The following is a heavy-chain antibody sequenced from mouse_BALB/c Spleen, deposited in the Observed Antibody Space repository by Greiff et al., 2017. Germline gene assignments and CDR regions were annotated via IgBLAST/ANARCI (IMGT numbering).Heavy chain of an antibody. CDR3: STVVARAMDY. CDR1: GYSITSDYA. J-gene: IGHJ4*01. Sequence: EVMLVESGPGLVKPSQSLSLTCTVTGYSITSDYAWNWIRQFPGNKLEWMGYISYSGSTSYNPSLKSRISITRDTSKNQFFLQLNSVTTEDTATYYCSTVVARAMDYWGQGTSVTVSS. V-gene: IGHV3-2*02. D-gene: IGHD1-1*01. CDR2: ISYSGST.